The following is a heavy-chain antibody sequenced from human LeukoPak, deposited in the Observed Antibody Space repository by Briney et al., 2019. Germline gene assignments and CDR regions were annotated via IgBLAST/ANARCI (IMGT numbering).Heavy chain of an antibody. J-gene: IGHJ3*02. V-gene: IGHV4-34*01. CDR3: ARLNYYYDSSGYYYAGYGAFDI. D-gene: IGHD3-22*01. Sequence: SETLSLTCAVYGGSFSGYYWSWIRQPPGKGLEWIGEINHSGSTNYNPSLKSRVTISVDTSKNQFSLKLSSVTAADTAVYYCARLNYYYDSSGYYYAGYGAFDIWGQGTMVTVSS. CDR2: INHSGST. CDR1: GGSFSGYY.